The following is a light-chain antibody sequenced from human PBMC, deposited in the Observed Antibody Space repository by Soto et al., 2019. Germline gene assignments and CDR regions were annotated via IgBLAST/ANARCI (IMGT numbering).Light chain of an antibody. CDR2: GAY. Sequence: EIVLTQSPGTLSLSPGERVTLSCRASQSVSSTYVAWYQQKPGQAPRLLIYGAYISATGIPDKFSGSGSGTEFTLSISRLEPEDFTVYYCQQYGSSLYTFGQGTKLEIK. V-gene: IGKV3-20*01. CDR3: QQYGSSLYT. J-gene: IGKJ2*01. CDR1: QSVSSTY.